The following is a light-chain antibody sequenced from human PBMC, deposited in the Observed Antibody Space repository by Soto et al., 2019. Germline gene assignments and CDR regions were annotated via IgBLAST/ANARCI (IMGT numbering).Light chain of an antibody. Sequence: EIVLTQSPATLSVSPGERATLSCKSSESISANLAWYQQKPGQAPRLLIYGAFTRATGIPVRFSGSGSGTDFPLTISNVQSEDFAFYHRLQYDNCPPITFAQGTRLEIK. J-gene: IGKJ5*01. CDR2: GAF. V-gene: IGKV3-15*01. CDR1: ESISAN. CDR3: LQYDNCPPIT.